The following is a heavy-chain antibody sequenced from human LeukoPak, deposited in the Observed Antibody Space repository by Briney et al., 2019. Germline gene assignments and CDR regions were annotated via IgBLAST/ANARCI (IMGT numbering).Heavy chain of an antibody. D-gene: IGHD3-3*01. CDR3: ARGDYDFWSGHLNWFDP. CDR1: GGSISSDY. CDR2: IYYSGST. V-gene: IGHV4-59*01. Sequence: SETLSLTCTVSGGSISSDYWSWIRQPPGKGLEWIGYIYYSGSTNYNPSLKSRVTISLDTSKNQFSLKLSSVTATDTAVYYCARGDYDFWSGHLNWFDPWGQGTLVTVSS. J-gene: IGHJ5*02.